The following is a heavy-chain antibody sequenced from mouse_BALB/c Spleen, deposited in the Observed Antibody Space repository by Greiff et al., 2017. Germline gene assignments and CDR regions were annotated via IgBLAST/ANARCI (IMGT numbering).Heavy chain of an antibody. J-gene: IGHJ4*01. CDR2: IDPENGDT. V-gene: IGHV14-4*02. D-gene: IGHD1-1*01. Sequence: EVQLQQSGAELVRSGASVKLSCTASGFNIKDYYMHWVKQRPEQGLEWIGWIDPENGDTEYAPKFQGKATMTADKSSSTAYMQLSSLTSEDSAVYFCARGSSYRYAMDYWGQGTSVTVSS. CDR1: GFNIKDYY. CDR3: ARGSSYRYAMDY.